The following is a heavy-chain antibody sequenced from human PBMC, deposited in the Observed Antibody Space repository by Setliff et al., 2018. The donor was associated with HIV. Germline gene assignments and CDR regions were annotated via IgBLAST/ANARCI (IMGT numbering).Heavy chain of an antibody. CDR2: MFVGGDT. Sequence: TSETLSLTCSVSSGSITSYYWSWIRQPAGKGLEWVGRMFVGGDTNYNPSLKSRLTISVDTSRRQFSLRLTSVTTADTAVYYCARGLYGSGSFFFDAWGQGAQVTVSS. CDR1: SGSITSYY. D-gene: IGHD3-10*01. V-gene: IGHV4-4*07. J-gene: IGHJ4*03. CDR3: ARGLYGSGSFFFDA.